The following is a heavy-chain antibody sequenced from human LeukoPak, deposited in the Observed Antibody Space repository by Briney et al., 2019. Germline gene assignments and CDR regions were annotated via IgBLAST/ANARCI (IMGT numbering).Heavy chain of an antibody. CDR1: GGSISSYY. V-gene: IGHV4-59*01. Sequence: SETLSLTCTVSGGSISSYYWSWIRQPPGKGLEWIGYIYYSGSTNYNPSLKSRVTISVDTSKNQFSLKLSSVTAADTAVYYCARTHGYYGMDVWGQGTTVTVSS. CDR2: IYYSGST. J-gene: IGHJ6*02. CDR3: ARTHGYYGMDV.